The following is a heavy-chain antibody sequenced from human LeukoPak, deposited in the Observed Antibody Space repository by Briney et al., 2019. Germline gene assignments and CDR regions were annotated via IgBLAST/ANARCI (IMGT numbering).Heavy chain of an antibody. J-gene: IGHJ6*04. CDR1: GFTFSSCA. CDR3: AKDDLEHSSAWGNGMDV. V-gene: IGHV3-23*01. D-gene: IGHD6-19*01. Sequence: GGSLRLSCAASGFTFSSCAMSWVRQAPGKGLEWVSAISSSGGSTYYADSVKARFTISRDNSKNTLYLQMNSLRADDTAVYYCAKDDLEHSSAWGNGMDVWGKGTTVTVSS. CDR2: ISSSGGST.